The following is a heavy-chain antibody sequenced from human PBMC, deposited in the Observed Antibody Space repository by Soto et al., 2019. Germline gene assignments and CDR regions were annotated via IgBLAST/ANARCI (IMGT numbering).Heavy chain of an antibody. CDR2: IYYSGST. CDR1: GCSISSYY. CDR3: ARGVISGASCLFDY. D-gene: IGHD2-21*01. Sequence: QVQLQESGPGLVKPSETLSLTCTVSGCSISSYYWSWIRQSPGKGLEWIGYIYYSGSTNYNPSLKSRVTISVDTSKNQFSLKLSSVTAADTAVYYCARGVISGASCLFDYWGQGTLVTVSS. V-gene: IGHV4-59*01. J-gene: IGHJ4*02.